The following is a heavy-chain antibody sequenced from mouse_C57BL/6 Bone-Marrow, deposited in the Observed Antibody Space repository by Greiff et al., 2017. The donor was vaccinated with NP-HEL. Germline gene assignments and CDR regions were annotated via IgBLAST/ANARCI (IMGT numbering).Heavy chain of an antibody. Sequence: VQLKESGPELVKPGASVKISCTASGYSFTDYNMNWVQQSHGKSLEWIGVINPNYGTTSYNQKFKGKATLTVDQSSSTAYMQLNSLTSEDSAVYYCARTYYGRSYGFAYWGQGTLVTVSA. J-gene: IGHJ3*01. CDR1: GYSFTDYN. CDR2: INPNYGTT. D-gene: IGHD1-1*01. CDR3: ARTYYGRSYGFAY. V-gene: IGHV1-39*01.